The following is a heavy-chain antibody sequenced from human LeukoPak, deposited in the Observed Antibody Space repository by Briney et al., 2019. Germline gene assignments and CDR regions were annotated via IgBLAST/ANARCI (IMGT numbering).Heavy chain of an antibody. D-gene: IGHD3-16*01. J-gene: IGHJ1*01. V-gene: IGHV1-46*01. CDR3: AKDDDWGRFNH. CDR1: GYTFTSNY. Sequence: GASVKVSCKAFGYTFTSNYMHWVRQAPGQGPEWMGVISPSGGSTTYAQKFQGRVTLTRDMSTSTDYLELSSLRSEDTAVYYCAKDDDWGRFNHWGQGTLVTVSS. CDR2: ISPSGGST.